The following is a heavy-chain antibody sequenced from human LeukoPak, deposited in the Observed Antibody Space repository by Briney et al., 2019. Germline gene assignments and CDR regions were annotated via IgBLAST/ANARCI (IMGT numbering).Heavy chain of an antibody. CDR3: AELGITMSGGV. CDR2: ISSSGSTI. V-gene: IGHV3-48*03. CDR1: GFTFSSYE. J-gene: IGHJ6*04. D-gene: IGHD3-10*02. Sequence: GGSLRLSCAASGFTFSSYEMNWVRQAPGKGLEWVSYISSSGSTIYYADSVKGRFTISRDNAKNSLYLQMNSLRAEDTAVYYCAELGITMSGGVWGKGTTVTISS.